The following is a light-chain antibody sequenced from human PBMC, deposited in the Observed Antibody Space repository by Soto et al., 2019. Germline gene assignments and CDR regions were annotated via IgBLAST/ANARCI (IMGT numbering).Light chain of an antibody. CDR2: GAS. CDR1: QSVSSN. J-gene: IGKJ4*01. CDR3: QQYASSPPT. Sequence: EIVMTQSPATLSVSPGERATLSCRASQSVSSNLAWYQQKPGQPPRLLIYGASNRATGIPDRFSGSGSGTDFTLTIGRLEPEDFAVYYCQQYASSPPTFGGGTKVEIK. V-gene: IGKV3-20*01.